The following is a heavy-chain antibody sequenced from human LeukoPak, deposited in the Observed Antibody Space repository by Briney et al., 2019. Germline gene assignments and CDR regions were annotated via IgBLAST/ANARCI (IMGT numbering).Heavy chain of an antibody. CDR3: AKDQGYYDFWSGYYSDFDY. CDR2: ISSSGSTI. Sequence: PGGSLRLSCAASGFTFSDYYMSWIRQAPGKGLEWVSYISSSGSTIYYADSVKGRFTISRDNAKNSLYLQMNSLRAEDTAVYYCAKDQGYYDFWSGYYSDFDYWGQGTLVTVSS. D-gene: IGHD3-3*01. J-gene: IGHJ4*02. CDR1: GFTFSDYY. V-gene: IGHV3-11*01.